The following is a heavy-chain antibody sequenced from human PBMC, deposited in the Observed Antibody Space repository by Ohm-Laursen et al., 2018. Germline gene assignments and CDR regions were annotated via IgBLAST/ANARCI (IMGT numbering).Heavy chain of an antibody. D-gene: IGHD3-22*01. V-gene: IGHV4-59*01. CDR2: IYYSGST. CDR3: ARGSLDYYDSSGYYGY. CDR1: GGSISSYY. Sequence: GTLSLTWPVSGGSISSYYWSWIRQPPGKGLEWIGYIYYSGSTNYNPSLKSRVTISVDTSKNQFSLKLSSVTAADTAVYYCARGSLDYYDSSGYYGYWGQGTLVTVSS. J-gene: IGHJ4*02.